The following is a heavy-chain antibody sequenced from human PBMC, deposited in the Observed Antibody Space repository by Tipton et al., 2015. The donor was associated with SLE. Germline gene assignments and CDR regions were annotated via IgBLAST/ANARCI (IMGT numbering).Heavy chain of an antibody. Sequence: TLSLTCTVSGGSISSGGYYWSWIRQHPGKGLEWIGYIYYSGSTNYNPSLKSRVTISVDTSKNQFSLKLSSVTAADTAVYYCARAPGYYDSSGYAFDIWGQGTMVTVSS. CDR1: GGSISSGGYY. CDR2: IYYSGST. D-gene: IGHD3-22*01. CDR3: ARAPGYYDSSGYAFDI. J-gene: IGHJ3*02. V-gene: IGHV4-31*03.